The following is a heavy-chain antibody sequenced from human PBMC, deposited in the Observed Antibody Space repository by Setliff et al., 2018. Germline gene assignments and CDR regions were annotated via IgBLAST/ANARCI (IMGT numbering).Heavy chain of an antibody. CDR2: INHSGST. D-gene: IGHD3-3*01. Sequence: PSETLSLTCAVYGVSFSGYYWSWIRQPPGKGLEWIVEINHSGSTNYNPSLKSRLTISVATSKNQFALKLSSVTAADTAVYYFARAPRTFGVVINYYYYYYGMDVWGQGTTVTVSS. CDR3: ARAPRTFGVVINYYYYYYGMDV. CDR1: GVSFSGYY. V-gene: IGHV4-34*01. J-gene: IGHJ6*02.